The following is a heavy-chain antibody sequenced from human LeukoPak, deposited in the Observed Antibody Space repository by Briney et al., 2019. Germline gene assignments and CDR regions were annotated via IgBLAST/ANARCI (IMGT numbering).Heavy chain of an antibody. Sequence: GGPRRFSFAALGLTFRGFSLNWFRQAQGKGLEWFSSISSSSSYIYYADSVKGRFTISRDNAKNSLYLQMNSLRAEDTAVYYCARDFCSSTSCYAYFDYWGQGTLVTVSS. J-gene: IGHJ4*02. V-gene: IGHV3-21*01. D-gene: IGHD2-2*01. CDR2: ISSSSSYI. CDR1: GLTFRGFS. CDR3: ARDFCSSTSCYAYFDY.